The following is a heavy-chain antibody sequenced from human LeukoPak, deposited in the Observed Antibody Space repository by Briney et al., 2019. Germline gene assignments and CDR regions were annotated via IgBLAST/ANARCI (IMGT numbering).Heavy chain of an antibody. CDR3: ARMAAAAAIDY. J-gene: IGHJ4*02. V-gene: IGHV4-59*01. CDR2: IYYSGST. Sequence: SETLSLTCTVSGGSISSYYWSWIRQPPGKGLEWIGYIYYSGSTNYNPSLKSRVIISVDTSKNQFSLKLSSVTAADTAVYYCARMAAAAAIDYWGQGTLVTVSS. CDR1: GGSISSYY. D-gene: IGHD6-13*01.